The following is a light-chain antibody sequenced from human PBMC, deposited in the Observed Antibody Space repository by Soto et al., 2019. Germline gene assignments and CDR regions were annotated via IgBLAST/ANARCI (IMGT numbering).Light chain of an antibody. CDR3: SSFTSSSTWM. Sequence: QSVLTQPASVSGSPGQSITISCTGTRSDVGGYNYVSWYQQFPGKAPKLLIYEVSNRPSGISNRFSGSKSGDTASLTISGLQAEDEADYYCSSFTSSSTWMFGGGTKLTVL. V-gene: IGLV2-14*01. CDR2: EVS. J-gene: IGLJ3*02. CDR1: RSDVGGYNY.